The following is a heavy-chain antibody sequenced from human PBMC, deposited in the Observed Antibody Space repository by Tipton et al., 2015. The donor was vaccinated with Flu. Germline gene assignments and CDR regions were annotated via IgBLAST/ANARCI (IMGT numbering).Heavy chain of an antibody. CDR3: ARENYVALGVVVPDY. CDR2: ISSSGDPI. J-gene: IGHJ4*02. CDR1: GFTFNTYQ. V-gene: IGHV3-48*03. Sequence: GSLRLSCIGSGFTFNTYQMNWVRQAPGKGLEWVSYISSSGDPIFYADSVRGRFTISRDNAKNSLYLQMNTLRAEDTAVYYCARENYVALGVVVPDYWGQGTLVTVSS. D-gene: IGHD2-21*01.